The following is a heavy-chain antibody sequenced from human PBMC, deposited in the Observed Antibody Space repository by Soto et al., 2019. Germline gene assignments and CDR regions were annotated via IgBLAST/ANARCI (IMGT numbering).Heavy chain of an antibody. CDR2: IGNGDDGT. J-gene: IGHJ1*01. D-gene: IGHD1-1*01. V-gene: IGHV3-23*01. Sequence: GGSLRLSCAASGFPFSSNAMSWVRQAPGKGLQWVSGIGNGDDGTYYADSVKGRFTTSRDNSKNTLYLQMNSLRADDTAVYFCANAYGGTGNWYGADYFQHWGPGTLVTVSS. CDR3: ANAYGGTGNWYGADYFQH. CDR1: GFPFSSNA.